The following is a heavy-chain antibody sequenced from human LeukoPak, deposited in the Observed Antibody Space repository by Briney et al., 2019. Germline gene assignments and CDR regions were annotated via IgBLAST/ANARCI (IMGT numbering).Heavy chain of an antibody. Sequence: SSVKVSCKASGGTFSSYAISWVRQAPGQGLEWMGGIIPIFGKANYAQKFQGRVTITADESTSTAYMELSSLRSDDTAVYYCARHPNPDSEYYYYYYGMDVWGQGTTATVSS. D-gene: IGHD1-14*01. J-gene: IGHJ6*02. V-gene: IGHV1-69*13. CDR3: ARHPNPDSEYYYYYYGMDV. CDR2: IIPIFGKA. CDR1: GGTFSSYA.